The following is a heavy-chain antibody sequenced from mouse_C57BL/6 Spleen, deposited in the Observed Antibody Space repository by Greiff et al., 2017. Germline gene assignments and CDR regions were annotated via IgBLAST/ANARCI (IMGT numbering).Heavy chain of an antibody. CDR3: ARWNYGSSYYAMDD. CDR2: INPNNGGT. D-gene: IGHD1-1*01. J-gene: IGHJ4*01. CDR1: GYTFTDYN. V-gene: IGHV1-22*01. Sequence: EVQLQQSGPELVKPGASVKMSCKASGYTFTDYNMHWVKQSHGKSLEWIGYINPNNGGTSYNQKFKGKATLTVNKSSSTAYMELRSLTSEDSAVYYCARWNYGSSYYAMDDWGQGTSVTVST.